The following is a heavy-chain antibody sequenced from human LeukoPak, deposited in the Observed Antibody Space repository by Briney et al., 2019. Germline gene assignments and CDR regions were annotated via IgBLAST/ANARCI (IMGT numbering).Heavy chain of an antibody. J-gene: IGHJ4*02. CDR3: AKRGGYFDY. V-gene: IGHV3-23*01. D-gene: IGHD5-12*01. Sequence: SGGSLRLSCAASGFTFSSYAMSWVRQAPGKGLEWVSTLSGSGGSTYYADSVRGRFTISRDNSKNTLYLQMNSLRAEDTAVYYCAKRGGYFDYWGQGTLVTVSS. CDR1: GFTFSSYA. CDR2: LSGSGGST.